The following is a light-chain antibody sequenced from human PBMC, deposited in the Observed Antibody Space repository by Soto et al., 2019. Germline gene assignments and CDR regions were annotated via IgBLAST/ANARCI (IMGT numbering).Light chain of an antibody. V-gene: IGLV3-1*01. Sequence: SYELTQPPSVSVSPGQTASITCSGDKLGDKYACWYQQKPGQSPVLVIYQDSKRPSGIPERFSGSNSGNTATLTISGTQAMDAADYYCQAWDRSTLVVFGGGTKLTVL. CDR1: KLGDKY. CDR3: QAWDRSTLVV. J-gene: IGLJ2*01. CDR2: QDS.